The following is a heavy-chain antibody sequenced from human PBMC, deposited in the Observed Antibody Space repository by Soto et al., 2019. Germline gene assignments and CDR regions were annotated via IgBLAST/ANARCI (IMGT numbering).Heavy chain of an antibody. D-gene: IGHD3-10*01. J-gene: IGHJ3*02. V-gene: IGHV3-7*01. CDR1: GFTFYKSW. Sequence: VQSGGGLVQPGGSLTLSCAASGFTFYKSWMTWVRQTPGKGLEWVADMNDDGKEKYYVDSMEGRITISRDNRRNSLYLQMSTLRVEDTGLYFCARDPFYGAFDIWGQGTVVTVSS. CDR2: MNDDGKEK. CDR3: ARDPFYGAFDI.